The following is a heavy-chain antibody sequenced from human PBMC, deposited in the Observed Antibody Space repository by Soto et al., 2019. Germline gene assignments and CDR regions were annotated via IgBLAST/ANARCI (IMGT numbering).Heavy chain of an antibody. V-gene: IGHV3-15*01. CDR2: IKSKTDGGTT. CDR1: GFTFSNAW. CDR3: TTDAAYYYDSSGYYTFDY. Sequence: GGSLRLSCAASGFTFSNAWMSWVRQAPGQGLEWVGRIKSKTDGGTTDYAAPVKGRFTISRDDSKNTLYLQMNSLNTEATAVYYSTTDAAYYYDSSGYYTFDYWGQGTLVTVSS. D-gene: IGHD3-22*01. J-gene: IGHJ4*02.